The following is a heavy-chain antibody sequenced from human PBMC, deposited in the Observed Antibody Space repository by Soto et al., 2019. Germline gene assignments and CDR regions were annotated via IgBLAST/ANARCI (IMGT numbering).Heavy chain of an antibody. J-gene: IGHJ6*03. CDR2: IIPTLGIA. V-gene: IGHV1-69*04. D-gene: IGHD3-16*01. CDR1: GGTFSSYT. CDR3: AREEDDYIWGSLNPASDYYYYMDV. Sequence: GASVKVSCKASGGTFSSYTISWVRQAPGQGLEWMGRIIPTLGIANYAQKFQGRVTITADKSTSTAYMELSSLRSEDTAVYYCAREEDDYIWGSLNPASDYYYYMDVWGKGTTVTVSS.